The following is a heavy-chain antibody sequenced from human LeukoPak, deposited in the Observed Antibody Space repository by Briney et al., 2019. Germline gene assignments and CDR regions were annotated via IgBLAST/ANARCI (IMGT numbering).Heavy chain of an antibody. J-gene: IGHJ4*02. V-gene: IGHV1-2*02. Sequence: ASVKVSCKASGGTFSSYAISWVRQAPGQGLEWMGWINPNSGGTNYAQQFQGRVTMTRDTPISTAYMELSRLRSDDTAVYYCARDLGDSGYDSGDYWGQGTLVTVSS. CDR3: ARDLGDSGYDSGDY. CDR1: GGTFSSYA. D-gene: IGHD5-12*01. CDR2: INPNSGGT.